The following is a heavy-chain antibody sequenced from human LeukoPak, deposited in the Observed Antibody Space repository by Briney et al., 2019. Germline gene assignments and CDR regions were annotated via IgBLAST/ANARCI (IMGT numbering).Heavy chain of an antibody. CDR1: AGSINTYF. V-gene: IGHV4-4*07. D-gene: IGHD1-7*01. CDR3: ARGTELTRTSGHYSFAY. J-gene: IGHJ4*02. CDR2: ISGSGTA. Sequence: SETLSLTCTVSAGSINTYFWTWVRQPAGKGLEWIGRISGSGTAYYNPSLESRVTISLDTANNQLFLRMTSVSAADTAVYYCARGTELTRTSGHYSFAYWGQGTLVSVSS.